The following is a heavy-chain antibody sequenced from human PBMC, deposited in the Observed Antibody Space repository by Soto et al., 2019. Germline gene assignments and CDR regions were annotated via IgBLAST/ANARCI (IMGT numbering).Heavy chain of an antibody. D-gene: IGHD3-10*01. Sequence: PSETLSLTCTVSGGSISSSSYYWGWIRQPPGKGLEWIGSIYYSGSTYYNPSLKSRVTISVDTSKNQFSLKLSSVTAADTAVYYCARNFYGSGSYSSSSHSWGQGILVTVAS. CDR2: IYYSGST. CDR3: ARNFYGSGSYSSSSHS. J-gene: IGHJ4*02. CDR1: GGSISSSSYY. V-gene: IGHV4-39*01.